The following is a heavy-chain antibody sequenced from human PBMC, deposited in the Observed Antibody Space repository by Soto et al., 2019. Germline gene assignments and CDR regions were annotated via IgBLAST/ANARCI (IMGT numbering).Heavy chain of an antibody. V-gene: IGHV4-61*01. Sequence: KPSETLSLTCTVSGGSVSSGSYYWSWIRQPPGKGLEWIGYIYYSGSTNYNPSLKSRVTISVDTSKNQFSLKLSSVTAADTAVYYCARELGRGANSWAPDAFDIWGQGTMVTVSS. J-gene: IGHJ3*02. CDR3: ARELGRGANSWAPDAFDI. CDR1: GGSVSSGSYY. CDR2: IYYSGST. D-gene: IGHD1-26*01.